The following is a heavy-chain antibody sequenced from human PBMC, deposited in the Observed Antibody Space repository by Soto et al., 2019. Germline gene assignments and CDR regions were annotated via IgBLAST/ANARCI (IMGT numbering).Heavy chain of an antibody. CDR3: ARDLAKLWFHX. D-gene: IGHD5-18*01. CDR1: GFTFSSYS. CDR2: IGSSSSYI. Sequence: GGSLRLSWAASGFTFSSYSMNWVRQAPGKGLEWVSSIGSSSSYIYYADSVKGRFTISRDNAKNSLYLQMNSLRAEDTAVYYCARDLAKLWFHXWGQATLLTASX. J-gene: IGHJ4*02. V-gene: IGHV3-21*01.